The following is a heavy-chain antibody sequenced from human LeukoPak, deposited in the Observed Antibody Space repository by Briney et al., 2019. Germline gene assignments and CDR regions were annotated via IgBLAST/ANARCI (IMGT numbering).Heavy chain of an antibody. CDR3: ASPYCTNGVFHSFTFDP. Sequence: GASVKVSFKASGYTFTGYYMHWVRQAPGQGLEWMGWINPNSGGTNYAQKFQGRVTMTRDTSISTAYMELSRLRSDDTAVYYCASPYCTNGVFHSFTFDPWGQGTLVTVSS. CDR1: GYTFTGYY. J-gene: IGHJ5*02. V-gene: IGHV1-2*02. D-gene: IGHD2-8*01. CDR2: INPNSGGT.